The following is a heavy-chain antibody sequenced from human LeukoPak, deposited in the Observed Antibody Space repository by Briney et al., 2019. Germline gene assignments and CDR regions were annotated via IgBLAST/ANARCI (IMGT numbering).Heavy chain of an antibody. CDR1: GFTFSTYA. Sequence: PGGSLRLSCAASGFTFSTYAMSWVRQAPGKGLECVSDISGSGGSTYYADSVKGRFTISRDKSKNTLYLQIDSLRAEDTAVYYCAKEGGSSSMDVVAAPYLFGYWGQGTLVTVSS. D-gene: IGHD2-15*01. CDR2: ISGSGGST. J-gene: IGHJ4*02. V-gene: IGHV3-23*01. CDR3: AKEGGSSSMDVVAAPYLFGY.